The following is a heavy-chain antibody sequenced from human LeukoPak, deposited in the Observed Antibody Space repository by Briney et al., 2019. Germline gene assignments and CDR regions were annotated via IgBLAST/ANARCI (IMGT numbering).Heavy chain of an antibody. CDR1: GGTFSSYA. D-gene: IGHD6-6*01. CDR3: ARVSIAARPIGALYYYYGMDV. CDR2: IIPIFGTA. V-gene: IGHV1-69*13. Sequence: SVKVSCKASGGTFSSYAISWVRQAPGQGLEWMGGIIPIFGTANYAQKFQGRVTITADESTSTAYMELSSLKSEDTAVYYCARVSIAARPIGALYYYYGMDVWGQGTTVTVSS. J-gene: IGHJ6*02.